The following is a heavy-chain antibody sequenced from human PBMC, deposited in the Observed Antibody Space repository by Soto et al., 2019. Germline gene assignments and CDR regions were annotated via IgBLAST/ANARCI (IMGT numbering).Heavy chain of an antibody. CDR3: ARAQGVVVGATSAVGY. CDR1: GFTFSSYA. D-gene: IGHD1-26*01. V-gene: IGHV3-30-3*01. J-gene: IGHJ4*02. CDR2: ISYDGSNK. Sequence: ESGGGVVQPGRSLRLSCAASGFTFSSYAMHWVRQAPGKGLEWVAVISYDGSNKYYADSVKGRFTISRDNSKNTLYLQMNSLRAEDTAVYYCARAQGVVVGATSAVGYWGQGTLVTVSS.